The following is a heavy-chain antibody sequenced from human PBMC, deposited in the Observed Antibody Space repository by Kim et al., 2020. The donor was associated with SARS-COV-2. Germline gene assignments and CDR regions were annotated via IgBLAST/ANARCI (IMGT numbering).Heavy chain of an antibody. Sequence: ASVKVSCKASGYTFTGYYMHWVRQAPGQGLEWMGWINPNSGGTNYAQKFQGWVTMTRDTSISTAYMELSRLRSDDTAVYYCAREFGYSSGREGFDYWGQGTLVTVSS. CDR2: INPNSGGT. D-gene: IGHD6-19*01. J-gene: IGHJ4*02. V-gene: IGHV1-2*04. CDR3: AREFGYSSGREGFDY. CDR1: GYTFTGYY.